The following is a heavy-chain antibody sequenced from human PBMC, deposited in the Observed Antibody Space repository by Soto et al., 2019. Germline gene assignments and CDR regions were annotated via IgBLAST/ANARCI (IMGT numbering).Heavy chain of an antibody. CDR2: LSSSGETV. CDR3: ARHARSGYYDAAFDL. CDR1: GFIFSDYY. D-gene: IGHD3-22*01. V-gene: IGHV3-11*01. Sequence: GGSLRLSCAASGFIFSDYYMAWVRQAPGKGLEWVSSLSSSGETVYFADSVKGRFTISRDNAKTSLFLQMDSLRADDTAIYYCARHARSGYYDAAFDLWGQGTMVTVSS. J-gene: IGHJ3*01.